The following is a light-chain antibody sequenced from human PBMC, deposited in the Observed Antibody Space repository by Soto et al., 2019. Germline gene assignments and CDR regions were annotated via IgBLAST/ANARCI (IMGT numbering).Light chain of an antibody. CDR2: DVS. CDR3: SSYTSSSTYV. J-gene: IGLJ1*01. CDR1: SSDVGGYNY. Sequence: QSALTQPASVSGSPGQSITISCTGTSSDVGGYNYVSWHQQHPGKAPKLMIYDVSNRPSGVSNRFSGSKSGNTASLTISGLQAEDEVDYYCSSYTSSSTYVFGTGTKVTVL. V-gene: IGLV2-14*01.